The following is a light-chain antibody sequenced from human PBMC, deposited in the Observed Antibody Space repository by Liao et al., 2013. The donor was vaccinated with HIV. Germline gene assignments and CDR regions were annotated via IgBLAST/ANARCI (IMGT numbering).Light chain of an antibody. CDR1: NIGSKT. Sequence: SLVLTQPPSVSVAPGKTARLTCGGNNIGSKTVHWYQKKPGQSPVLVITYDSGRPSGIPERFSGSNSGNTATLAISGTQAMDEADYYCQTWDSLTGVFGTGTKVTVL. CDR3: QTWDSLTGV. CDR2: YDS. J-gene: IGLJ1*01. V-gene: IGLV3-21*01.